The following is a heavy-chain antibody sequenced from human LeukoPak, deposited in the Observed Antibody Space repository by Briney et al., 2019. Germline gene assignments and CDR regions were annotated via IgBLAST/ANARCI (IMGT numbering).Heavy chain of an antibody. J-gene: IGHJ4*02. CDR2: ISSSSSYI. CDR3: ARDEVVGATGLDY. Sequence: GGSLRLSCAASGFTFSSYSMNWVRQAPGKGLEWVSSISSSSSYIYYADSVKGRFTISRDNAKSSLYLQMNSLRAEDTAVYYCARDEVVGATGLDYWGQGTLVTVSS. CDR1: GFTFSSYS. V-gene: IGHV3-21*01. D-gene: IGHD1-26*01.